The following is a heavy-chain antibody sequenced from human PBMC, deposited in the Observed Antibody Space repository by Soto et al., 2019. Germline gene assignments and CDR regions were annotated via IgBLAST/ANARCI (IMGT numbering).Heavy chain of an antibody. D-gene: IGHD3-3*01. J-gene: IGHJ4*02. CDR1: GGYIINFD. CDR3: ASMAESGYFDN. V-gene: IGHV4-59*08. CDR2: IYYSGST. Sequence: TVSGGYIINFDGSWIRQPPGKGLECIGYIYYSGSTNCNPSLKSRVTISEDTSKNHFSLKLSSMTAADTAGYYCASMAESGYFDNWGQGILVTVYS.